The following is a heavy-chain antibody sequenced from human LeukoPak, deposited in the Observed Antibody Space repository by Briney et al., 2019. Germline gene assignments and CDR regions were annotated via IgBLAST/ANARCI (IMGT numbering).Heavy chain of an antibody. V-gene: IGHV1-69*05. CDR2: IIPIFGTA. CDR3: ARLKGSILTGYWFDP. Sequence: SVKVSCKASGGTFSSDAISWVRQAPGQGLEWMGGIIPIFGTANYAQKFQGRVTITTDESTSTAYMELSSLRSEDTAVYYCARLKGSILTGYWFDPWGQGTLVTVSS. D-gene: IGHD3-9*01. J-gene: IGHJ5*02. CDR1: GGTFSSDA.